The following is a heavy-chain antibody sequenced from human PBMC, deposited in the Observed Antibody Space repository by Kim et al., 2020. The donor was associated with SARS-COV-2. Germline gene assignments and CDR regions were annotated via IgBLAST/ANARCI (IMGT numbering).Heavy chain of an antibody. CDR3: ARGQLRALAAVDY. J-gene: IGHJ4*02. D-gene: IGHD4-17*01. Sequence: ASVKVSCKASGYTFTSYAMHWVRQAPGQRLEWMGWINAGNGNTKYSQKFQGRVTITRDTSASTAYMELSSLRSEDTAVYYCARGQLRALAAVDYWGQGTLVTVSS. CDR2: INAGNGNT. V-gene: IGHV1-3*01. CDR1: GYTFTSYA.